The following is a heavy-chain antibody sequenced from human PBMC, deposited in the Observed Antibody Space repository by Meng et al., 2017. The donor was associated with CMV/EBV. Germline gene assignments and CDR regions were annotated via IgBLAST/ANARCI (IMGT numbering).Heavy chain of an antibody. CDR1: GFTFDDYG. D-gene: IGHD1-26*01. CDR2: INWNGDST. CDR3: AKVGSGSYWYYFDY. V-gene: IGHV3-20*04. J-gene: IGHJ4*02. Sequence: GESLKISCAASGFTFDDYGMNWVRQAPGKGLEWVSGINWNGDSTGYADSVKGRFTISRDNAKKSLYLQMNSLRAEDTALHYCAKVGSGSYWYYFDYWGQGTLVTVSS.